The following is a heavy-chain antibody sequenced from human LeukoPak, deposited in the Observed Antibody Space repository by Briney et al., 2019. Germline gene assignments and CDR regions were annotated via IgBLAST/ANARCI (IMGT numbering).Heavy chain of an antibody. CDR3: ARGRIQLWLRVFDF. V-gene: IGHV7-4-1*02. D-gene: IGHD5-18*01. CDR1: GYSFTSYA. Sequence: ASVKVSCKASGYSFTSYAMNWVRQAPGQGPEWMGWINTNTGNPTYAQGFTGRFVFSLDTSVSTAYLQISSLKAEDTAVYYCARGRIQLWLRVFDFWGQGSLVTVSS. J-gene: IGHJ4*02. CDR2: INTNTGNP.